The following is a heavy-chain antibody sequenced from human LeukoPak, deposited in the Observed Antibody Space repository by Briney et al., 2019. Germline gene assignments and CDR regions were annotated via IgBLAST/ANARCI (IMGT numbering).Heavy chain of an antibody. D-gene: IGHD5-18*01. CDR2: IIPIFGTA. Sequence: EASVKVSCKASGGTFSSYAISWVRQAPGQGLEWMGGIIPIFGTANYAQKFQGRVTITADESTSTAYMELSSLRSEDTAVYYCARGQLPYLYYFDYWGQGTLVTVSS. V-gene: IGHV1-69*13. CDR1: GGTFSSYA. J-gene: IGHJ4*02. CDR3: ARGQLPYLYYFDY.